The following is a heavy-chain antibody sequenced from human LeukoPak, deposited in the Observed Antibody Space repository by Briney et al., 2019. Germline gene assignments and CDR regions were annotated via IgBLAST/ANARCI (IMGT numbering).Heavy chain of an antibody. CDR1: GFSFSSYA. Sequence: PGRSLRLSCAASGFSFSSYAMSWVRQAPGKGLEWISTISGSGGTTYYADSVKGRFTISRDNSKNTLYLQMNSLRAEDTAVYYCAKETTTVTALIGFDPWGQGTQVTVSS. V-gene: IGHV3-23*01. CDR2: ISGSGGTT. J-gene: IGHJ5*02. CDR3: AKETTTVTALIGFDP. D-gene: IGHD4-17*01.